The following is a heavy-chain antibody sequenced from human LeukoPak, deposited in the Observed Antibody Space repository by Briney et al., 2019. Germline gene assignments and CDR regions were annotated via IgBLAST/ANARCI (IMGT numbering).Heavy chain of an antibody. CDR1: GGSFSGYY. D-gene: IGHD6-19*01. CDR3: AGHTYTGLGDY. Sequence: PSETLSLTCAVYGGSFSGYYWSWIRQPPGKGLEWIGYIYYSGSTNYNPSLKSRVTISVDTSKNQFSLKLSSVTAADTAVYYCAGHTYTGLGDYWGQGTLVTVSS. V-gene: IGHV4-59*01. CDR2: IYYSGST. J-gene: IGHJ4*02.